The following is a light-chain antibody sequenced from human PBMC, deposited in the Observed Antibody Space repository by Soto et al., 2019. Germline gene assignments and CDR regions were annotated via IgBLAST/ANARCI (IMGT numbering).Light chain of an antibody. Sequence: DIQMTQSPSTLSASVGDRVTITCRASQSISTCLAWYQQKPGKAPKLLIYEASSVESGVPSRFSGSGSGTEFTLNISILQPDDVATYYCQQYYSYSLTFGQGTKVEIK. J-gene: IGKJ1*01. CDR2: EAS. V-gene: IGKV1-5*03. CDR1: QSISTC. CDR3: QQYYSYSLT.